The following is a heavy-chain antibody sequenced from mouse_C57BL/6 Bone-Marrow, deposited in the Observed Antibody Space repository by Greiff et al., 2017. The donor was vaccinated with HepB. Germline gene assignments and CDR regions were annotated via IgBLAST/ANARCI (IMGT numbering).Heavy chain of an antibody. J-gene: IGHJ4*01. CDR1: GFNIKDDY. V-gene: IGHV14-4*01. D-gene: IGHD1-1*01. CDR3: TIDCYGAYAMDY. CDR2: IDPENGDT. Sequence: VQLKQSGAELVRPGASVKLSCTASGFNIKDDYMHWVKQRPEQGLEWIGWIDPENGDTEYASKFQGKATITADTSSNTAYLQLSSLTSEDTAVYYCTIDCYGAYAMDYWGQGTSVTVSS.